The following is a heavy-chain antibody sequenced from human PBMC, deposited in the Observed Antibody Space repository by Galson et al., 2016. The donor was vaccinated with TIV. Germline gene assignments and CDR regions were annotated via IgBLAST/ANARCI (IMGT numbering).Heavy chain of an antibody. CDR1: GFTFSSYN. CDR2: IAYDGSYK. V-gene: IGHV3-30*18. CDR3: AKEENSGYYPNDAFDF. J-gene: IGHJ3*01. D-gene: IGHD3-3*01. Sequence: LRLSCAASGFTFSSYNMHWVRQAPGKGLEWVALIAYDGSYKHYTGSMKGRFTVSRDNSKATLDLQMNSLGAEDTALYYCAKEENSGYYPNDAFDFWGQGTMVTVS.